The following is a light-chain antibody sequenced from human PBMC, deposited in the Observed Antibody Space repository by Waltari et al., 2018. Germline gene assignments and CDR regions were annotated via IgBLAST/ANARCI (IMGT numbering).Light chain of an antibody. Sequence: QSVLTQPPSVSAAPGQKVTISCSGSSSNIGNDYVSWYQQLPGTAPKLFIYENNKRPSGIPERCYGSKSGTSATLGITGRQTGDEADYYGGTWDTSLSALIFGGGTKLTVL. V-gene: IGLV1-51*02. J-gene: IGLJ2*01. CDR1: SSNIGNDY. CDR3: GTWDTSLSALI. CDR2: ENN.